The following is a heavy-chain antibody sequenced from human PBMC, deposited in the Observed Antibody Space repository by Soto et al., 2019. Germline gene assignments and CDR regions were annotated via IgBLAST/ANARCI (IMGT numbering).Heavy chain of an antibody. D-gene: IGHD4-17*01. Sequence: SETLSLTCTVSGGSISSYYWSWIRQPPGEGLEWMGYIYYSGGTNYNPSLKSRVTISVDTSKNQFSLKLSSVTAADTAVYYCARDYAVTPGGFDYWGQGTLVTVSS. CDR3: ARDYAVTPGGFDY. CDR2: IYYSGGT. J-gene: IGHJ4*02. V-gene: IGHV4-4*08. CDR1: GGSISSYY.